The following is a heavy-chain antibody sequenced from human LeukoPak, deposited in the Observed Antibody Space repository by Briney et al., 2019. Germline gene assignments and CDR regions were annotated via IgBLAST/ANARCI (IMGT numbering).Heavy chain of an antibody. D-gene: IGHD3-10*01. J-gene: IGHJ4*02. CDR2: IWYDGSNK. CDR3: ARDRSGSFFDY. CDR1: GFTFSSYG. Sequence: GGSLRVSCAASGFTFSSYGMHWVRQAPGNGLEWVAVIWYDGSNKYYADSVKGRFTISRDNSKNTLYLQMNSLRAEDTAVYYCARDRSGSFFDYWGQGTLVTVSS. V-gene: IGHV3-33*01.